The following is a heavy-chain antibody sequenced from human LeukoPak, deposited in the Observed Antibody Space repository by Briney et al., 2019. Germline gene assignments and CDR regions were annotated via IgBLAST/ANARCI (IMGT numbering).Heavy chain of an antibody. Sequence: GQSLKISCKSSGYSFSSHWIGWVRQMPGKGLEWMGIIHPGDSHTWYSPSFQGQVTISADKSISMAYLQWSSLKASDTAMYFCARQPGMTAKSWYFDLWGRGTLVTVSS. CDR1: GYSFSSHW. D-gene: IGHD2-2*01. CDR3: ARQPGMTAKSWYFDL. V-gene: IGHV5-51*01. J-gene: IGHJ2*01. CDR2: IHPGDSHT.